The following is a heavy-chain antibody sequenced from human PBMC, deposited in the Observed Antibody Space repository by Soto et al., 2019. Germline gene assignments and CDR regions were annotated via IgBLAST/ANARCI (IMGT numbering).Heavy chain of an antibody. V-gene: IGHV4-59*01. Sequence: PSETLSLTCTVSGVSITPYYWTWIRHPPGKGLEWIGYVYHTGNTYYNPSLKSRVTISLDTPKNQVSLRLKSVTAADTAVYYCAREQYNWKLWGQGTLVTVSS. CDR3: AREQYNWKL. CDR2: VYHTGNT. J-gene: IGHJ4*02. CDR1: GVSITPYY. D-gene: IGHD1-20*01.